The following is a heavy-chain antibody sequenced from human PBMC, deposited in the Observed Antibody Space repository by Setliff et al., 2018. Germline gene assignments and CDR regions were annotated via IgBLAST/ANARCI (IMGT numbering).Heavy chain of an antibody. J-gene: IGHJ4*02. V-gene: IGHV3-7*04. CDR1: GFTFTSYW. D-gene: IGHD5-18*01. Sequence: GGSLRLSCEASGFTFTSYWMSWVRQAPGKGLEWVANIKQDGSEKYYVDSVKGRFAISRDNAKNSLYLQMNSLRAEDTAMYYCARGGYSYGYWGQGTLVTVSS. CDR2: IKQDGSEK. CDR3: ARGGYSYGY.